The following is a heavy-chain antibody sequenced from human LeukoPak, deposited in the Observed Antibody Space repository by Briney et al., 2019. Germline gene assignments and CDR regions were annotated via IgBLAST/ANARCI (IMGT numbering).Heavy chain of an antibody. CDR2: ISSSSSYI. D-gene: IGHD6-19*01. CDR3: ARERGRAGDY. V-gene: IGHV3-21*01. CDR1: GFTFSSYS. Sequence: GGSLRLSCAASGFTFSSYSMNWVRQAPGKGLEWVSSISSSSSYIFYADSVKGRFTISRDNAKNSLYLQMNSLRAEDTAVYYCARERGRAGDYWGQGTLVTVSS. J-gene: IGHJ4*02.